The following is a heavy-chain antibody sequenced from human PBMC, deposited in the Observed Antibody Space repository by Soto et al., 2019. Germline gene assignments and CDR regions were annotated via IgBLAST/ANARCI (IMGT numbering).Heavy chain of an antibody. CDR3: ARRSRFKSGHLDY. CDR1: GYSIRTYNC. CDR2: IYYTGTT. V-gene: IGHV4-28*01. J-gene: IGHJ4*02. Sequence: SETLSLTGAIRGYSIRTYNCWVWIRQPPGKGLERIGYIYYTGTTYYNLSLKSRVSMSIDTATDQFSLNLGSVTAADTAVYYCARRSRFKSGHLDYFGQGILVTVCS. D-gene: IGHD1-26*01.